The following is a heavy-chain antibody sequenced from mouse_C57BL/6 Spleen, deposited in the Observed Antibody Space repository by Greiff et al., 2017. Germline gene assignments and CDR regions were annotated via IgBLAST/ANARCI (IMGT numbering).Heavy chain of an antibody. V-gene: IGHV1-52*01. CDR3: ARWRNGNNYVGY. J-gene: IGHJ2*01. CDR1: GYTFTSYW. Sequence: QVQLQQPGAELVRPGSSVKLSCKASGYTFTSYWMHWVKQRPIQGLEWIGNIDPSDSETHYNQKFKDKATLTVDKSSSTAYMQLSSLTSEDSAVYYCARWRNGNNYVGYWGQGTTLTVSS. CDR2: IDPSDSET. D-gene: IGHD2-1*01.